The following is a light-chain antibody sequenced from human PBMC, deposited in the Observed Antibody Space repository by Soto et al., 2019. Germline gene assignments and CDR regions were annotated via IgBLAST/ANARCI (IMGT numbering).Light chain of an antibody. J-gene: IGKJ2*01. CDR1: QSVSSY. Sequence: EIVLTQSPATLSLSPGERATLSCRASQSVSSYLAWYQQKPGQAPRLLIYDASNRATGIPARFSGSGSGTDFPLTISRLEPEDFAVYYCQQRSNWPRVYTFGQGTKLEIK. CDR2: DAS. V-gene: IGKV3-11*01. CDR3: QQRSNWPRVYT.